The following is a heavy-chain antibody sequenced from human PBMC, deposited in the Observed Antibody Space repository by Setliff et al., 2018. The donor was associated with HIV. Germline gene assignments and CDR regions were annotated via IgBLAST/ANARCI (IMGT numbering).Heavy chain of an antibody. CDR2: VNPKFGGT. CDR1: GYTFTDYY. J-gene: IGHJ4*02. D-gene: IGHD3-3*01. V-gene: IGHV1-2*02. CDR3: AIDLSTHWSGYSLGF. Sequence: ASVKVSCKASGYTFTDYYFHWVRQAPGQGLEWMGWVNPKFGGTLYAQKFRGRVTMTRDMSINTVYLELSSLSSDDTAVYYCAIDLSTHWSGYSLGFWGPGTLVTVSS.